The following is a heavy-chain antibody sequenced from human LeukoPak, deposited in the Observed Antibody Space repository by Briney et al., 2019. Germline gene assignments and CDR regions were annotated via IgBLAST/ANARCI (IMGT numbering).Heavy chain of an antibody. V-gene: IGHV1-2*02. J-gene: IGHJ5*02. CDR1: GYTFTGYY. D-gene: IGHD4-17*01. CDR3: ASRRGYGDYSLNWFDP. CDR2: INPNSGGT. Sequence: GASVKVSCKASGYTFTGYYMHWVRQAPGQGLGWLGWINPNSGGTNYAQKFQGRVTMTRDTSISTAYMELSRLRSDDTAVYYCASRRGYGDYSLNWFDPWGQGTLVTVSS.